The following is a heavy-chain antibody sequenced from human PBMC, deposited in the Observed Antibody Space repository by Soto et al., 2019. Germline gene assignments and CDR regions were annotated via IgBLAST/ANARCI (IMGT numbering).Heavy chain of an antibody. CDR3: ARWSFLDY. CDR1: GFSFSSYA. D-gene: IGHD1-26*01. V-gene: IGHV3-23*01. CDR2: ISGSDGKT. J-gene: IGHJ4*02. Sequence: GGSLRLSCTASGFSFSSYALSWVRQAPGKGLEWVSTISGSDGKTYYADSVKGRFSISRDTSKTTLYLEMTSLRVEDTAVYCCARWSFLDYWGQGTRVTVSS.